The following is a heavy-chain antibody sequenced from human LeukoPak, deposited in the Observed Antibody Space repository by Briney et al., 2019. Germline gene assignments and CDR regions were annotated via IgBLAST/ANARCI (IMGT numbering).Heavy chain of an antibody. CDR2: IIPIFGTA. V-gene: IGHV1-69*05. CDR1: GGRLSSYA. Sequence: AALKVSCKASGGRLSSYAISGVRQAPGQGLEWMGRIIPIFGTANYAQKFQGRVTITTDESTSTAYMELSSLRSEDTAVYYCAREGEAAAGTESPTINWFDPWGQGTLVTVSS. D-gene: IGHD6-13*01. CDR3: AREGEAAAGTESPTINWFDP. J-gene: IGHJ5*02.